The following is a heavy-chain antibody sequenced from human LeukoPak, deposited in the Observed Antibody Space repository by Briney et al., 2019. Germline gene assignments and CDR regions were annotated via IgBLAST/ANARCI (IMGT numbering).Heavy chain of an antibody. J-gene: IGHJ3*02. Sequence: GRSLRLSCAASGFNFSNYAMHWVRQAPGKGLEWVAVISYDGSVKYYADSVKGRFSISRDNSKNTLYLQMNSLSAEDTAVYYCARSLDMTMIVVPKDAFAIWGQGTMVTVSS. CDR2: ISYDGSVK. V-gene: IGHV3-30*04. D-gene: IGHD3-22*01. CDR1: GFNFSNYA. CDR3: ARSLDMTMIVVPKDAFAI.